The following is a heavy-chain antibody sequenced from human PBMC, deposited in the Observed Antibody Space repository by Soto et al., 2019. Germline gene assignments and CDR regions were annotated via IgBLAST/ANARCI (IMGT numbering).Heavy chain of an antibody. D-gene: IGHD5-18*01. CDR1: GGSISNAAYS. Sequence: SETLSLTCTVSGGSISNAAYSWSWIRQPPGKGLEWIGYIYPSGMPFYNPSLRGRVTISIDRSNDQFSLNLKSVTAADTAVYYCARERGGYGLFDSWGQGTLVTVSS. CDR3: ARERGGYGLFDS. CDR2: IYPSGMP. J-gene: IGHJ4*02. V-gene: IGHV4-30-2*01.